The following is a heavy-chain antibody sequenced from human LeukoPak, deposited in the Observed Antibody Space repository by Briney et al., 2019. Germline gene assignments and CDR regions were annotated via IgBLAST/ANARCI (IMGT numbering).Heavy chain of an antibody. V-gene: IGHV1-2*02. CDR1: GYSFTAYY. J-gene: IGHJ4*02. Sequence: ASVKVSCKASGYSFTAYYMYWVRQAPGQGLEWMGWINPNSGGTNYAQKFQGRVTMTRDTSISTAYMELSGLRSDDTAVYYCARDGTSAMVDFDYWGQGTLVTVSS. D-gene: IGHD5-18*01. CDR2: INPNSGGT. CDR3: ARDGTSAMVDFDY.